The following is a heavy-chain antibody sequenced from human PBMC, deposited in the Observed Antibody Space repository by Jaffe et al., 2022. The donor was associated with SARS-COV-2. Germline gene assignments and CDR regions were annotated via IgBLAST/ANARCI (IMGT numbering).Heavy chain of an antibody. CDR2: ISDSGSLT. CDR3: VKDAARRSGWYYFDY. Sequence: EVQLVESGGGLVQPGGSLRLSCAASGFSFSNQAMAWVRQARGKGLDWVSVISDSGSLTYYADSVKGRFTISRDNSKNTLYLQMNSLRAEDTALYFCVKDAARRSGWYYFDYWGQGTQVTVSS. D-gene: IGHD6-19*01. V-gene: IGHV3-23*04. J-gene: IGHJ4*02. CDR1: GFSFSNQA.